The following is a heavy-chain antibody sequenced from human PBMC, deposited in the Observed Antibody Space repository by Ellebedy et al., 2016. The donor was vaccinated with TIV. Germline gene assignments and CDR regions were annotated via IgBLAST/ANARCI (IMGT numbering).Heavy chain of an antibody. CDR2: INPNNSDT. J-gene: IGHJ4*02. CDR1: GYTFTGYY. Sequence: ASVKVSCKASGYTFTGYYMHWVRQAPGQGLEWMGWINPNNSDTNYAQKFQGRVTMTRDMSINTGYMELSGLKSDDTAVYYCAALPYISASSAYWGQGTLVTVSS. V-gene: IGHV1-2*02. D-gene: IGHD3-3*02. CDR3: AALPYISASSAY.